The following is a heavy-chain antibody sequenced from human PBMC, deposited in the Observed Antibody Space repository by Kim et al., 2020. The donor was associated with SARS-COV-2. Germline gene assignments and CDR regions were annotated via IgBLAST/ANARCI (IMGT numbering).Heavy chain of an antibody. D-gene: IGHD3-22*01. CDR3: ARVGPLPYYYDSRIHDAFDI. J-gene: IGHJ3*02. Sequence: SVKVSCKASGGTFSSYAISWVRQAPGQGLEWMGRIIPILGIANYAQKFQGRVTITADKSTSTAYMELSSLRSEDTAVYYCARVGPLPYYYDSRIHDAFDIWGQGTMVTVSS. CDR1: GGTFSSYA. V-gene: IGHV1-69*04. CDR2: IIPILGIA.